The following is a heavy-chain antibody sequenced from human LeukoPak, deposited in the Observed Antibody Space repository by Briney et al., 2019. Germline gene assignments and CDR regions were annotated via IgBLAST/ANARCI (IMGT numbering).Heavy chain of an antibody. J-gene: IGHJ4*02. CDR3: ARDHGGIIDY. Sequence: GGSLRLSCAASGFTVSSNYMSWVRQAPGKGLEWVSVIYSGGSTYYADSMKGRFTISRHNSKNTLYLQMNSLRAEDTAVYYCARDHGGIIDYWGQGTLVTVSS. CDR2: IYSGGST. D-gene: IGHD4-23*01. V-gene: IGHV3-53*04. CDR1: GFTVSSNY.